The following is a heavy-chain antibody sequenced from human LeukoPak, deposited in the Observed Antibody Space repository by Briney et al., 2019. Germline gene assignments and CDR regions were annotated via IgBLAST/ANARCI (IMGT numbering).Heavy chain of an antibody. J-gene: IGHJ3*02. CDR3: ARQVEMATIDAFDI. CDR2: IYTSGST. CDR1: GGSISSGSYY. D-gene: IGHD5-24*01. Sequence: PSETLSLTCTVSGGSISSGSYYWSWIRQPAGKGLEWIGRIYTSGSTNYNPSLKSRVTISVDTSKNQFSLKLSSVTAADTAVYYCARQVEMATIDAFDIWGQGTMVTVSS. V-gene: IGHV4-61*02.